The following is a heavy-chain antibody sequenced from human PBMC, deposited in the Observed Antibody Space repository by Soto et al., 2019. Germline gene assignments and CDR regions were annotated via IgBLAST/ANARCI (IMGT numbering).Heavy chain of an antibody. D-gene: IGHD6-6*01. Sequence: GGSLRLSCSASGFTFSSYAMHWVRQAPGKGLEYVSAVSSNGGSTYYADSVKRRFTISRDNYKNTLYLHMSTLRAEDTAVYYCVKDDLQYSNKDNNDFDIWGQGTMVTVSS. CDR1: GFTFSSYA. J-gene: IGHJ3*02. CDR2: VSSNGGST. V-gene: IGHV3-64D*06. CDR3: VKDDLQYSNKDNNDFDI.